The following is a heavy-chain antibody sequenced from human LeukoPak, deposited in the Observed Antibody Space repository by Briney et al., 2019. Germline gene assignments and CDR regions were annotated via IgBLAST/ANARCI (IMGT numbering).Heavy chain of an antibody. CDR2: VNPNSGGT. CDR3: ARQAAAGIDY. D-gene: IGHD6-13*01. J-gene: IGHJ4*02. V-gene: IGHV1-2*02. Sequence: ASVKVSCKASGYTFNGSYIHWVRQAPGQGLEWMGWVNPNSGGTNYGQKFQGRVTMTRDTSISTVYMELSSLRSEDTAVYYCARQAAAGIDYWGQGTLVSVSS. CDR1: GYTFNGSY.